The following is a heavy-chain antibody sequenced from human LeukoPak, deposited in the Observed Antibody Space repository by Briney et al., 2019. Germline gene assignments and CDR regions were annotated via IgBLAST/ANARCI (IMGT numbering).Heavy chain of an antibody. CDR1: GFTFSNYW. V-gene: IGHV3-74*01. J-gene: IGHJ4*02. CDR2: INSDGSGT. D-gene: IGHD2-15*01. Sequence: PGGSLRLSCAASGFTFSNYWMHWVRQAPGRGLVWVSRINSDGSGTGYADSVKGRFTISRDNAKNTLYLQMNSLRAEDTAVYYCAGRSAGNLEYWGQGTLVSVSS. CDR3: AGRSAGNLEY.